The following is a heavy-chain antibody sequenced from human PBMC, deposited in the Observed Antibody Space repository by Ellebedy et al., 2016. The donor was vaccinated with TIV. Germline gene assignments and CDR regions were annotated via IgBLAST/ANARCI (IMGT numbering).Heavy chain of an antibody. D-gene: IGHD6-19*01. Sequence: SLKISCAASGFTFDDYAMHWVRQAPGKGLEWVSGISWNSGSIGYADSVKGRFTISRDNAKNSLYLQMNSLRAEDTALYYCARDIGQWLVRIGLDYWGQGTLVTVSS. CDR2: ISWNSGSI. CDR3: ARDIGQWLVRIGLDY. CDR1: GFTFDDYA. J-gene: IGHJ4*02. V-gene: IGHV3-9*01.